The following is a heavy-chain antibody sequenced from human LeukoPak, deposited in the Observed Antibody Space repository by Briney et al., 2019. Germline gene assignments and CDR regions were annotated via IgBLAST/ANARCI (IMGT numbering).Heavy chain of an antibody. J-gene: IGHJ5*02. D-gene: IGHD3-3*01. CDR2: ISGSGGST. V-gene: IGHV3-23*01. Sequence: GGSLRLSCAASGFTFSNYAMSWVRQAPGKGLEWVSAISGSGGSTYYADSVKGRFTISRDNSKNTLYLQMNSLRAEDTAVYYCAKSTIFGVVPSWFDPWGQGTLVTVSS. CDR1: GFTFSNYA. CDR3: AKSTIFGVVPSWFDP.